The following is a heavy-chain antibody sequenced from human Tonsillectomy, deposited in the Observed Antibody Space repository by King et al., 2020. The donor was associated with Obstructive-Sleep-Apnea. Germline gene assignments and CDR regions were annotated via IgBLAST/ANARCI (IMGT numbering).Heavy chain of an antibody. J-gene: IGHJ4*02. V-gene: IGHV3-33*01. Sequence: VQLVESGGGVVQPGRSLRLSCAASGFIFRSYAIHWVRQAPGRGLEWVAVISSHENVKYYTDSWKGRFTGSRANSKNTLYLQMNSLRAEDTAVYYCARAHITGTTAYFDYWGQGTLVTVSS. CDR3: ARAHITGTTAYFDY. D-gene: IGHD1-20*01. CDR2: ISSHENVK. CDR1: GFIFRSYA.